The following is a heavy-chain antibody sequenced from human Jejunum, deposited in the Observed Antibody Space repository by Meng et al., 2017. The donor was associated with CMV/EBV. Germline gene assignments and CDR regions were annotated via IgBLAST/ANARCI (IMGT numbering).Heavy chain of an antibody. D-gene: IGHD2/OR15-2a*01. V-gene: IGHV3-15*07. CDR1: GFEFTDAY. CDR3: TPHSTLDF. J-gene: IGHJ4*02. CDR2: IKTNSHGATT. Sequence: AVAANGFEFTDAYMNWVRQAAGKGLEWVGRIKTNSHGATTDYGAPVRGRFTISRDDSERKLYLLMTSLKSEDTAMYYCTPHSTLDFWGRGTLVTVSS.